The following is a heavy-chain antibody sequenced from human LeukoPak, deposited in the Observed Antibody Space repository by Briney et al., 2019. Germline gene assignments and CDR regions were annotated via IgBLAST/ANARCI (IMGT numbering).Heavy chain of an antibody. J-gene: IGHJ4*02. CDR1: GFTFSSYG. CDR2: IRYDGSNK. CDR3: AKARAVGGYEPKAYFDY. Sequence: PGGSLRLSCAASGFTFSSYGMHWVRQAPGKGLEWVAFIRYDGSNKYYADSVKGRFTISRDNSKNTLYLQMNSLRAEDTAVYYCAKARAVGGYEPKAYFDYWGQGTLVTVSS. D-gene: IGHD5-12*01. V-gene: IGHV3-30*02.